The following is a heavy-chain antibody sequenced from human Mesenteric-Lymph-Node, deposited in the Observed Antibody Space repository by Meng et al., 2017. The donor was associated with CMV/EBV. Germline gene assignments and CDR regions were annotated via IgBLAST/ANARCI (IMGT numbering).Heavy chain of an antibody. J-gene: IGHJ6*02. CDR1: GGSIISSSYY. CDR2: IYYSGST. V-gene: IGHV4-61*01. Sequence: SETLSLTCSVSGGSIISSSYYWGWIRQPPGKGLEWIGYIYYSGSTNYNPSLKSRVTISVDTSKNQFSLKLSSVTAADTAVYYCARDSRGSYTVNHYYYYGMDVWGQGTTVTVSS. D-gene: IGHD1-26*01. CDR3: ARDSRGSYTVNHYYYYGMDV.